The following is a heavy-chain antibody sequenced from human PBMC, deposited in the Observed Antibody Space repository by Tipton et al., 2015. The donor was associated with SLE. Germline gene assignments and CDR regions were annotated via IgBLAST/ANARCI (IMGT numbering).Heavy chain of an antibody. V-gene: IGHV4-39*07. J-gene: IGHJ5*02. CDR3: ASHTGCAEGWFAP. CDR1: GGSISSGDYY. CDR2: INHSGST. Sequence: TLSLTCTVSGGSISSGDYYWRWSRQPPGKGLEWIGEINHSGSTNYNPYLKSRVTISVDTSKNQFSLNLSSVTAADTAVYYCASHTGCAEGWFAPWGQGTLVTDSS. D-gene: IGHD2-8*01.